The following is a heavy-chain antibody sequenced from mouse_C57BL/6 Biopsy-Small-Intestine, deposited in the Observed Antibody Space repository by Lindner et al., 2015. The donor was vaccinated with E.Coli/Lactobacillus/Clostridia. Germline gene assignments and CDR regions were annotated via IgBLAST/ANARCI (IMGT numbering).Heavy chain of an antibody. D-gene: IGHD2-14*01. CDR3: ARGGRTSGWYDVASDM. Sequence: SVKVSCKASGYTFTGYYMHWVRQAPGQGLEWMGRINPKSGGTDYAQKFQGRVTMTRDTSISTGYMELSRLRSDDTAVYYCARGGRTSGWYDVASDMWGQGTVVTVSS. V-gene: IGHV1-72*04. CDR2: INPKSGGT. J-gene: IGHJ3*02. CDR1: GYTFTGYY.